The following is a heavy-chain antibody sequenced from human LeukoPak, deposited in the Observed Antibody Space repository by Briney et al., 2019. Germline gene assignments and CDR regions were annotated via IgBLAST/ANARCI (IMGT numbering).Heavy chain of an antibody. CDR1: GYTFTGYY. V-gene: IGHV1-2*02. D-gene: IGHD3-16*02. CDR3: ARDNSVGDIAWWFDP. J-gene: IGHJ5*02. Sequence: ASVKVSCKASGYTFTGYYMHWVRQAPGQGLEWMGWINPNSGGTNYAQKFQGRVTMTRDTSISTAYMELSSLRSEDTAVYYCARDNSVGDIAWWFDPWGQGTLVTVSS. CDR2: INPNSGGT.